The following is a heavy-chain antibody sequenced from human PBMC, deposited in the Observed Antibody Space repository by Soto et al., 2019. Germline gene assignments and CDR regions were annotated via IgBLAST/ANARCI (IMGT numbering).Heavy chain of an antibody. J-gene: IGHJ6*02. V-gene: IGHV3-23*04. CDR3: AKGVFARDYYYHGMDV. CDR2: ISGSGENT. Sequence: EVQLVQSGGGLVQPGGSLRLSCAASGFIFSNFAMSWVRQAPGKGLEWVSGISGSGENTYHADSVTGRFTIARDNSKNTVNLQMSSLRDEDTAVYYCAKGVFARDYYYHGMDVWGQGTTVTVSS. CDR1: GFIFSNFA. D-gene: IGHD6-13*01.